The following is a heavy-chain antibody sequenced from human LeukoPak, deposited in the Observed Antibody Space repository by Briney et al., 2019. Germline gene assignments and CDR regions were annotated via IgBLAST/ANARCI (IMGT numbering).Heavy chain of an antibody. V-gene: IGHV6-1*01. CDR3: ARDGGGYCGGDCAYWLGYFDY. D-gene: IGHD2-21*02. Sequence: SQTLSLTCAISGDSVSSNSAAWNWIRQSPSRGLEWLGRTYYRSKWYNDYAVSVKSRITINPDTSKNQFSLQLNSVTPEDTAVYYCARDGGGYCGGDCAYWLGYFDYWGQGTLVTVSS. J-gene: IGHJ4*02. CDR2: TYYRSKWYN. CDR1: GDSVSSNSAA.